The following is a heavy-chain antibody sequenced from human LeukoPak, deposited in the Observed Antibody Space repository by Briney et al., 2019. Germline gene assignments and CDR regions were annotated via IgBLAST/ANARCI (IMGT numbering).Heavy chain of an antibody. CDR1: GYTFTGYY. CDR2: VNPNSGDT. V-gene: IGHV1-2*02. CDR3: ARASGSYWWFDS. J-gene: IGHJ5*01. Sequence: ASVKVSCKASGYTFTGYYLHWVRQAPGQGLEWMGCVNPNSGDTNYAQKFQGSVTMTRDTPISTVYMELSRLRSDDTAVYYCARASGSYWWFDSWGQGTLVTVSS. D-gene: IGHD1-26*01.